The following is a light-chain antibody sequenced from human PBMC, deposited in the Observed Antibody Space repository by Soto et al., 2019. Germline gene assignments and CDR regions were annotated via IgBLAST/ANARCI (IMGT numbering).Light chain of an antibody. CDR3: QQFSSSPLT. CDR1: QSISSSY. V-gene: IGKV3-20*01. Sequence: EIVLTQSPGTLSLSPGERATLSCRASQSISSSYLAWYQQKPGQPPRLLLYRTFSRATGIPDRLSGSGSGTDFTLTISRLEPEDFAVYFCQQFSSSPLTFGGGTKVEI. J-gene: IGKJ4*01. CDR2: RTF.